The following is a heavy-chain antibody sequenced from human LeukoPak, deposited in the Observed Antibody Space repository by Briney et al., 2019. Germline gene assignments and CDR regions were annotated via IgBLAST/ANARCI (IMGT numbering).Heavy chain of an antibody. J-gene: IGHJ4*02. V-gene: IGHV3-21*01. CDR1: GFTFSGYS. CDR3: ARDVGYFGSGSYPDYFDY. CDR2: ISTSSSYI. Sequence: GGSLRLSCGASGFTFSGYSMNWVRQAPGKGLEWVSSISTSSSYIYYADSVKGRFTISRDNAKNSLYLQMNSLRAEDTAVYYCARDVGYFGSGSYPDYFDYWGQGILVTVSS. D-gene: IGHD3-10*01.